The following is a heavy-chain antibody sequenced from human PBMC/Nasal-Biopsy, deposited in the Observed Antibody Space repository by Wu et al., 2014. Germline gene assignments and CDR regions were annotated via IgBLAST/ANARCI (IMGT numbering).Heavy chain of an antibody. V-gene: IGHV3-30*03. D-gene: IGHD2-2*02. J-gene: IGHJ5*02. CDR2: IYFDGSID. CDR3: ARGHYTVPSTYNWLDP. Sequence: MHWVRQAPGKGLEWLSLIYFDGSIDQYADAVKGRFTSSRDNSKNTLYLQMNSLRPEDTAVYYCARGHYTVPSTYNWLDPWGQGTLVTVSS.